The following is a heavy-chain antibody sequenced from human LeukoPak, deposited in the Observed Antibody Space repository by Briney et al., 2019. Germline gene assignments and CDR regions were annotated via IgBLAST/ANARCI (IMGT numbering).Heavy chain of an antibody. D-gene: IGHD3-10*01. CDR3: AKVRVVRGVTDLFDY. CDR2: FDPEDGET. J-gene: IGHJ4*02. Sequence: ASVKVSFKVSGYTLTVLSMHWVRQAPGKGLEWMGGFDPEDGETIYAQKFQGRVTMTEDTSTDTAYMELSSLRSEDTAVYYCAKVRVVRGVTDLFDYWGQGTLVTVSS. CDR1: GYTLTVLS. V-gene: IGHV1-24*01.